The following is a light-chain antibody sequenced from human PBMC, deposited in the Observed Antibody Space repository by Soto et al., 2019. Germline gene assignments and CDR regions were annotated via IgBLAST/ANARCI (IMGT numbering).Light chain of an antibody. CDR1: QSISTY. CDR2: AAS. V-gene: IGKV1-39*01. J-gene: IGKJ1*01. Sequence: DIQMTQSPSSLSASVGDRVTITCRASQSISTYLNWNQQRPGKAPKVLIYAASSLQSGVPSRFSGSGSGTDFTLTISSLHPEDFATYYCQQSYSTPWTFGQGTKVEIK. CDR3: QQSYSTPWT.